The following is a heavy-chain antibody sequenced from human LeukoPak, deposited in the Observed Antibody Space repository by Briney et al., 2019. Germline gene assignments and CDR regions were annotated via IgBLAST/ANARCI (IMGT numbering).Heavy chain of an antibody. CDR3: ARDVTPPYIVADYGMDV. V-gene: IGHV3-33*01. Sequence: GRSLRLSCAASGFTFSSYGMHWVRQAPGKGLEWVAVIWYDGSNKYYADSVKGRFTISRDNSKNTLYLQMNSLRAEDTAVYYCARDVTPPYIVADYGMDVWGQGTTVTVSS. D-gene: IGHD5-12*01. J-gene: IGHJ6*02. CDR2: IWYDGSNK. CDR1: GFTFSSYG.